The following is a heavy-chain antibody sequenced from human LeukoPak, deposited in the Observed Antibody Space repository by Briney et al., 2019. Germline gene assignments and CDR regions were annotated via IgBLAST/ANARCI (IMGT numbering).Heavy chain of an antibody. Sequence: PSETLSLTCTVSGGSISSYYWSWIRQPPGKGLEWIGNIYYSGSTNHNPSLKSRVTISVDTSKNRFSLKLSSVTAADTAVYYCVRSRLNSYYDSSGDDAFDIWGQGTMVTVSS. V-gene: IGHV4-59*01. CDR2: IYYSGST. CDR3: VRSRLNSYYDSSGDDAFDI. J-gene: IGHJ3*02. CDR1: GGSISSYY. D-gene: IGHD3-22*01.